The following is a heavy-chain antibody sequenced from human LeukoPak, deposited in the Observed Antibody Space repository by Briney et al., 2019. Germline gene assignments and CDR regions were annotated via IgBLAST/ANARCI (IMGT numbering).Heavy chain of an antibody. V-gene: IGHV3-74*01. D-gene: IGHD3-22*01. Sequence: AGGSLRLSCSASGFTFSSYWMHWVRQAPGKGPVWVSRINSDGSRTSYADSVKGRFTISRDNAKSTFYLQMNSLGAEDTAVYYCARGGYYDISGPYYTGHFDYWGQGTLVTVSS. CDR2: INSDGSRT. CDR3: ARGGYYDISGPYYTGHFDY. J-gene: IGHJ4*02. CDR1: GFTFSSYW.